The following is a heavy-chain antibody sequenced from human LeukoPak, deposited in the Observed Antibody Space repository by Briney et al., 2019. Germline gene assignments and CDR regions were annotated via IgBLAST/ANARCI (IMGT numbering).Heavy chain of an antibody. V-gene: IGHV4-39*07. CDR3: ARGSAGTPADY. J-gene: IGHJ4*02. CDR1: GGSISSSSYY. Sequence: SETLSLTCTVSGGSISSSSYYWGWIRQPPGKGLEWIGSIYYSGSTYYNPSLKSRVTISVDTSKNQFSLKLSSVTAADTAVYYCARGSAGTPADYWGQGTLVTVSS. D-gene: IGHD1/OR15-1a*01. CDR2: IYYSGST.